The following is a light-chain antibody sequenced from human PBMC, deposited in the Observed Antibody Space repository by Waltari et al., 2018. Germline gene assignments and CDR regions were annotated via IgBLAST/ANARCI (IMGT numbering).Light chain of an antibody. Sequence: DIVMTHSPDSLAVSLGDRATINCKSSQSVLYSSNNKNYLTWYQQKPGQPPKLLIYWASTRESGVPDRFSGSGSGTDFTLTISSLQAEDVAVYYCHQYYATPYTFGQGTKLEIK. CDR1: QSVLYSSNNKNY. CDR2: WAS. CDR3: HQYYATPYT. V-gene: IGKV4-1*01. J-gene: IGKJ2*01.